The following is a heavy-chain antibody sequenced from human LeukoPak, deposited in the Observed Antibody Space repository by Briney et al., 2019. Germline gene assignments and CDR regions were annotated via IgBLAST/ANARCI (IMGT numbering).Heavy chain of an antibody. J-gene: IGHJ4*02. V-gene: IGHV1-46*01. D-gene: IGHD3-22*01. CDR3: ARESMSIDSSGYYFNDY. CDR2: INPSGGST. CDR1: GYTFTSYY. Sequence: ASVKVSCKASGYTFTSYYMHWVRQAPGQGLEWMGIINPSGGSTSYAQKFQGRVTMTRDMSTSTVYMELSSLRSEDTAVYYCARESMSIDSSGYYFNDYWGQGTLVTVSS.